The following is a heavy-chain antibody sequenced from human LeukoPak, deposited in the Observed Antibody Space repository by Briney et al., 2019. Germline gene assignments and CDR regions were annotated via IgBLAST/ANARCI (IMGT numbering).Heavy chain of an antibody. Sequence: GASVKVSCKASGYTFTSHDINWVRQATGQGLEWMGWMNPNSGNTGYAQKFQGRVTMTRNTSISTAYMELSSLRSEDTAVYYCARARIAARKVASLGYWGQGTLVTVSS. D-gene: IGHD6-6*01. CDR1: GYTFTSHD. CDR3: ARARIAARKVASLGY. J-gene: IGHJ4*02. V-gene: IGHV1-8*01. CDR2: MNPNSGNT.